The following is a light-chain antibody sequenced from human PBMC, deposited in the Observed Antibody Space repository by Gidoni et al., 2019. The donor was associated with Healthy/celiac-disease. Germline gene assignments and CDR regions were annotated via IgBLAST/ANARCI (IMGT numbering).Light chain of an antibody. J-gene: IGKJ4*01. V-gene: IGKV3-11*01. Sequence: EIVLTQSPATLSLSPGERATLTCRASQSVSSYLAWYQQKPGQTPRLLIYDASNSATGIPATFSGSGSGTDITLTISSLGPEDFAFYVCQQRRDGLTFGGGTKVEIK. CDR2: DAS. CDR1: QSVSSY. CDR3: QQRRDGLT.